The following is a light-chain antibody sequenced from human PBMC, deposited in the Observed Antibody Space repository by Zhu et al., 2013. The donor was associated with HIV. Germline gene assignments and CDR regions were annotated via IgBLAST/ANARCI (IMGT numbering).Light chain of an antibody. CDR2: GAS. CDR1: QSVSIN. V-gene: IGKV3-15*01. J-gene: IGKJ4*01. Sequence: EIVLTQSPVTLSLSPGERATLSCRASQSVSINLAWYQQKPGQAPRLLIYGASTRATGIPARFSGSGSGTEFTLTISSLQSEDFTVYYCQQYNNWPPLTFGGGTKVEIK. CDR3: QQYNNWPPLT.